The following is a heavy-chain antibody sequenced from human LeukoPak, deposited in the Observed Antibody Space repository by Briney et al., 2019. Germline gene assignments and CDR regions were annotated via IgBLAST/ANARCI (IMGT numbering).Heavy chain of an antibody. D-gene: IGHD3-10*01. CDR3: AREPFSMARESTRNAFDI. J-gene: IGHJ3*02. CDR2: ISSSGSTI. CDR1: GFTFSDYY. Sequence: PGGSLRLSCAASGFTFSDYYMSWIRQAPGKGLEWVSYISSSGSTIYYADSVKGRFTISRDNAKNSLYLQMNSLRAEDTAVYYCAREPFSMARESTRNAFDIWGQGTMVTVSS. V-gene: IGHV3-11*04.